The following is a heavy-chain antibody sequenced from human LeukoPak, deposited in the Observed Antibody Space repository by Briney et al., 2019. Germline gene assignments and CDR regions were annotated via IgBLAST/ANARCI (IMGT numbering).Heavy chain of an antibody. CDR1: GFTFSSYA. V-gene: IGHV3-64*01. CDR3: ARGQVGAINDAFDI. CDR2: ISSKGAST. D-gene: IGHD1-26*01. J-gene: IGHJ3*02. Sequence: GGPLRLSCAASGFTFSSYAMHWVRQAPGKGLEYVSGISSKGASTYYANSVKGRFTISRDNSKNTLYLQMGSLRAEDMAVYYGARGQVGAINDAFDIWGQGTMVTVSS.